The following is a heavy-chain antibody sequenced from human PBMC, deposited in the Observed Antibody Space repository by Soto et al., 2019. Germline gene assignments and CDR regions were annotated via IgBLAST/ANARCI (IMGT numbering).Heavy chain of an antibody. J-gene: IGHJ5*02. CDR1: GGTFSSYA. D-gene: IGHD2-2*02. Sequence: SVKVSCKASGGTFSSYAISWVRQAPGQGLEWMGGIIPIFGTANYAQKFQGRVTITADESTSTAHMELSSLRSEDTAVYYCARVKGAYLGYCSSTSCYTRFDPWGQGTLVTVSS. V-gene: IGHV1-69*13. CDR2: IIPIFGTA. CDR3: ARVKGAYLGYCSSTSCYTRFDP.